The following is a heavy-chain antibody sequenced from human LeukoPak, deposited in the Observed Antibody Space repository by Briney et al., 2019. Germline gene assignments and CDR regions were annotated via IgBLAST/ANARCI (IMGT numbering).Heavy chain of an antibody. CDR1: GFTFSSYG. CDR2: IWYDGSNK. J-gene: IGHJ4*02. Sequence: PGRSLRLSCAASGFTFSSYGMHWVRQAPGKGLEWVAVIWYDGSNKYYADSVKGRFTISRDNSKNTPYLQMNSLRAEDTAVYYCARDHGSSGWYDYWGQGTLVTVSS. CDR3: ARDHGSSGWYDY. V-gene: IGHV3-33*01. D-gene: IGHD6-19*01.